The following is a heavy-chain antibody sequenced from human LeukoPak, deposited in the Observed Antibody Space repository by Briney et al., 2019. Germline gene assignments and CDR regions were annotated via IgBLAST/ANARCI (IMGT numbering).Heavy chain of an antibody. CDR3: TRLGRYYFDY. J-gene: IGHJ4*02. V-gene: IGHV3-73*01. CDR2: IRSKDNNYAT. Sequence: PGGSLRLSCAASGFTFSGFAMHWVRQASGKGLEWVGHIRSKDNNYATAYAASVKGRFTISRDDSNNTAYLQMNSLKTEDTAVYYCTRLGRYYFDYWSQGTLVTVSS. CDR1: GFTFSGFA.